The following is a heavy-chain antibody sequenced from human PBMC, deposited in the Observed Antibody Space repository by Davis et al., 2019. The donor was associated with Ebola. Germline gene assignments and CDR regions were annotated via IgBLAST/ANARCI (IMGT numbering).Heavy chain of an antibody. CDR3: AREGGEYSSSFYYHYGMDV. Sequence: GRSLRLSCLASGFTFSSYGMHWVRQAPGKGLEWVAVILYDGSNKYYADSVKGRFTISRDNSKNTLYLQMNSLRAEDTAVYYCAREGGEYSSSFYYHYGMDVWGQGTTVTVSS. V-gene: IGHV3-33*01. D-gene: IGHD6-13*01. J-gene: IGHJ6*02. CDR2: ILYDGSNK. CDR1: GFTFSSYG.